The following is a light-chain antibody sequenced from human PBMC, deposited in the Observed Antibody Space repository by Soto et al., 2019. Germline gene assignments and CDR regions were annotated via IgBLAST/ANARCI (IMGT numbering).Light chain of an antibody. CDR3: QQYDNALYT. CDR1: QDISNY. V-gene: IGKV1-33*01. J-gene: IGKJ2*01. CDR2: DAS. Sequence: DIQMTQSPSSLSASVGDRVTITCQASQDISNYLNWYQQKPGTAPKLLIFDASIWGTGVPSRFRGSGSGTDFTFTISSLQPEDIATYYCQQYDNALYTFGQGTKLEIK.